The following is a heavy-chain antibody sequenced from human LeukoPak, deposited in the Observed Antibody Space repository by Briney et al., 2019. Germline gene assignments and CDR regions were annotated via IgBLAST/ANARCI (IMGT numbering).Heavy chain of an antibody. V-gene: IGHV1-2*02. D-gene: IGHD5-18*01. CDR1: GYTITGYY. J-gene: IGHJ6*02. Sequence: ASVKVSCKASGYTITGYYMHWVRQAPGQGLEWMGWINPNSGGTNYAQKFQGRVTMTRDTSISTAYMELSRLRSDDTAVYYCARDGSPGYSYGSGMDVWGQGTTVTVSS. CDR3: ARDGSPGYSYGSGMDV. CDR2: INPNSGGT.